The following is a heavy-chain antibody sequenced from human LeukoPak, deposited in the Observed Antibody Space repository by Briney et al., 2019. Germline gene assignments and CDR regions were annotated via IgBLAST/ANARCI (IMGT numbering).Heavy chain of an antibody. J-gene: IGHJ4*02. CDR1: GFTFTTYW. CDR2: IKQDGTEK. Sequence: GESLRLSCAASGFTFTTYWMSWVRQAPGKGLEWVANIKQDGTEKYYVDSVKGRFTISRDNAKNSLYLQMNSLRVEDTAVYYCARDLGYNSGSGSSSPRWYFHSWGQGTLVTVSS. CDR3: ARDLGYNSGSGSSSPRWYFHS. D-gene: IGHD3-10*01. V-gene: IGHV3-7*01.